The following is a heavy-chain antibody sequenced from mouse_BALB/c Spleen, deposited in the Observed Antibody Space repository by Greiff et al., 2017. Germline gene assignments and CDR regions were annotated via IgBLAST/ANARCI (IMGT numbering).Heavy chain of an antibody. CDR1: GYTFTSYW. CDR2: IYPGNSDT. D-gene: IGHD1-1*01. Sequence: VQLQQSGTVLARPGASVKMSCKASGYTFTSYWMHWVKQRPGQGLEWIGAIYPGNSDTSYNQKFKGKAKLTAVTSTSTAYMELSSLTNEDSAVYYCTRSYYNGSGGYWYFDVWGAGTTVTVSS. CDR3: TRSYYNGSGGYWYFDV. J-gene: IGHJ1*01. V-gene: IGHV1-5*01.